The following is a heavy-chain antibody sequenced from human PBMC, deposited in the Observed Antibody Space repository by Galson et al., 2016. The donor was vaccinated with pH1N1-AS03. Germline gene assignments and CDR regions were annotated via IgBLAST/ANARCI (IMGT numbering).Heavy chain of an antibody. CDR2: ISHDEAGE. Sequence: SLRLSCAASGFTFRNFGMHWVRQAPGKGPEWVGVISHDEAGEWYADSVKGRFTISRDDSKNTLYLQMNSLRAEDTALYNCARDLRGSSRPVDYWGQGTLVTVSS. J-gene: IGHJ4*02. CDR3: ARDLRGSSRPVDY. D-gene: IGHD6-13*01. CDR1: GFTFRNFG. V-gene: IGHV3-30*03.